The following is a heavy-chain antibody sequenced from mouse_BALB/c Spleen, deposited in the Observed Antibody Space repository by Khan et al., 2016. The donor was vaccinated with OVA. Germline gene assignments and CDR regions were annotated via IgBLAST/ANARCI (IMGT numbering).Heavy chain of an antibody. CDR3: ARSVTITTVVATDFDY. CDR2: ISYSGRT. V-gene: IGHV3-2*02. Sequence: EVQLQESGPGPVNPSQSLSLTCTVTGYSITSDYAWNWIRQFPGNKLEWMGYISYSGRTSYNPSLKSRISITRDTSKNQVFLQLNSVTTEDTATDFCARSVTITTVVATDFDYWGQGTLVTVSA. D-gene: IGHD1-1*01. J-gene: IGHJ3*01. CDR1: GYSITSDYA.